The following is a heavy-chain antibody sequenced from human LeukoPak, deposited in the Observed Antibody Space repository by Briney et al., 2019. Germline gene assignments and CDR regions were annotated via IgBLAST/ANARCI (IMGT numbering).Heavy chain of an antibody. J-gene: IGHJ3*02. CDR2: INPSGGST. CDR1: GYTFTSYY. D-gene: IGHD3-22*01. V-gene: IGHV1-46*01. CDR3: ARDRRDSSGYYDAFDI. Sequence: ASVKVSCKASGYTFTSYYMHWVRQAPGQGLEWMGIINPSGGSTSYAQKFQGKVTMNRDTSTSTVYMELSSLRSEDTAVYYCARDRRDSSGYYDAFDIWGQGTMVTVSS.